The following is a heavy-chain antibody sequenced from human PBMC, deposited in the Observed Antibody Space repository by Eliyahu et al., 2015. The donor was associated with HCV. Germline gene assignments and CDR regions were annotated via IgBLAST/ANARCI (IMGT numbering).Heavy chain of an antibody. Sequence: QPQLQESGPGLVKPSETLSLTCTVSGASISSXSYYWGWIRQPPGKGLEWIGSIYSSGSTYYNPSLKNRVTISVDTSKNQFSLKLSSVTAADTAVYYCARTRAKVWFGDEVIDYWGQGTLVTVSS. D-gene: IGHD3-10*01. CDR1: GASISSXSYY. V-gene: IGHV4-39*01. CDR2: IYSSGST. J-gene: IGHJ4*02. CDR3: ARTRAKVWFGDEVIDY.